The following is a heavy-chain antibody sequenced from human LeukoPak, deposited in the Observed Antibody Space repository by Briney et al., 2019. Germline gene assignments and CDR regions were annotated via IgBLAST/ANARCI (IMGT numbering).Heavy chain of an antibody. V-gene: IGHV3-48*04. CDR2: ISSSSSTI. Sequence: GGSLRLSCAASGFTFSSYSMNWVRQAPGKGLEWVSYISSSSSTIYYADPVKGRFTISRDNAKNSLYLQMNSLRAEDTAVYYCASLTLFDYWAREPWSPSPQ. D-gene: IGHD2-15*01. J-gene: IGHJ4*02. CDR3: ASLTLFDY. CDR1: GFTFSSYS.